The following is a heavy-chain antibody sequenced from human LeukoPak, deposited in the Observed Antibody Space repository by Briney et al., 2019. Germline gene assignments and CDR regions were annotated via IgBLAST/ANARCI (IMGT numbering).Heavy chain of an antibody. J-gene: IGHJ3*02. CDR2: ISDDGTTT. V-gene: IGHV3-30*18. CDR3: AKDQGSGWFGGFDI. CDR1: GFTFSYYG. Sequence: GGSLRLSCEASGFTFSYYGIPWVRQAPDKGLEWVAVISDDGTTTFYADSVKGRITISRDNSKNTLYLRMNSLRADDTAVYYCAKDQGSGWFGGFDIWGQGTMVTVSS. D-gene: IGHD6-19*01.